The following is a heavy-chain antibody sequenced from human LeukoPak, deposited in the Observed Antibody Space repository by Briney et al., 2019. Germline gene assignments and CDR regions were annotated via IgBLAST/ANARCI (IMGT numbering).Heavy chain of an antibody. Sequence: PSETLSLTCTVSGGSISSGGYYWSRIRQHPGKGLEWIGYIYYSGSTYYNPSLKSRVTISVDTSKNQFSLKLSSVTAADTAVYYCARRCSSTSCHAGFDYWGQGTLVTVSS. CDR3: ARRCSSTSCHAGFDY. CDR1: GGSISSGGYY. V-gene: IGHV4-61*08. J-gene: IGHJ4*02. D-gene: IGHD2-2*01. CDR2: IYYSGST.